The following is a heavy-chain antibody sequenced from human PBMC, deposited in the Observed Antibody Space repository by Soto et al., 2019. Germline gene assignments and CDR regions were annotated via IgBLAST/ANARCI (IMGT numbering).Heavy chain of an antibody. CDR3: ARHPELYCSSTSCKYNWFDP. D-gene: IGHD2-2*01. CDR1: GGTFSSYA. J-gene: IGHJ5*02. CDR2: IIPIFGTA. V-gene: IGHV1-69*01. Sequence: QVQLVQSGAEVKKPGSSVKVSCKASGGTFSSYAISWVRQAPGQGLEWMGGIIPIFGTANYAQKFQGRVTITADESTSTAYMELSSLRSEDTAVYYCARHPELYCSSTSCKYNWFDPWGQGTLVTVSS.